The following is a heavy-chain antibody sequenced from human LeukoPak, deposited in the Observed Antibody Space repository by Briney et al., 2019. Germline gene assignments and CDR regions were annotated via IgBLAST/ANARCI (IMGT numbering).Heavy chain of an antibody. CDR3: ARPVRCSATTCTGPFDY. Sequence: SETLSLTCAVYGESFRGYYWTWIRQTPGKGLEWIGEIDHIGRTTYNPSLKSRVTISVDTSKNQFSLRLTSVTASDTAVYYCARPVRCSATTCTGPFDYWGQGTLVTVSS. V-gene: IGHV4-34*01. CDR2: IDHIGRT. J-gene: IGHJ4*02. D-gene: IGHD6-19*01. CDR1: GESFRGYY.